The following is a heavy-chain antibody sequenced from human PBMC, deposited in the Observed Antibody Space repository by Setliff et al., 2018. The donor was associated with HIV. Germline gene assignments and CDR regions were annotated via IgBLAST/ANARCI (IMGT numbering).Heavy chain of an antibody. CDR1: GGSFSGYY. Sequence: PSETLSLTCAVYGGSFSGYYWSWIRQPPGKGLEWIGEITHRGITDYNPSLKSRVTISVDTSKNQFSLKLSSVTSADTAVYYCAKGAGFYGDYTFDYWGQGNLVTVSS. CDR2: ITHRGIT. D-gene: IGHD4-17*01. V-gene: IGHV4-34*01. J-gene: IGHJ4*02. CDR3: AKGAGFYGDYTFDY.